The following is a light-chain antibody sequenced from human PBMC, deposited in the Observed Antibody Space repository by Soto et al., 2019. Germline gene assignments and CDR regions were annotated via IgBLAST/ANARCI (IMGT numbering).Light chain of an antibody. CDR2: YAS. J-gene: IGKJ2*01. CDR1: QSISTW. V-gene: IGKV1-5*01. CDR3: QHYNSFPYT. Sequence: DIQMTQSPSTLSASVGDRVTITCRASQSISTWLSWYQQKPGKPPKLLIYYASSLESGVPSRFSGSGSGTEFALTISSLQPDDFATYYCQHYNSFPYTFGQGTKLEIK.